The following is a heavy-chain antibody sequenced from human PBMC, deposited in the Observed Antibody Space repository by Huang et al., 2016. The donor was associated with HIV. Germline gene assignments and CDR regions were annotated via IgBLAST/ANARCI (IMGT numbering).Heavy chain of an antibody. CDR2: ITLDGKNK. Sequence: QVHLVESGGGVVQPGRSLRLSCAASGFTFSGYGLHWVRQAPGKGLEWVAVITLDGKNKYYADSGRGRFTVSRDNSQNTVSLQMNTLRAEDTAVYYCAKDNDLYYFDYWGQGTLVTVSS. CDR1: GFTFSGYG. V-gene: IGHV3-30*18. J-gene: IGHJ4*02. D-gene: IGHD1-1*01. CDR3: AKDNDLYYFDY.